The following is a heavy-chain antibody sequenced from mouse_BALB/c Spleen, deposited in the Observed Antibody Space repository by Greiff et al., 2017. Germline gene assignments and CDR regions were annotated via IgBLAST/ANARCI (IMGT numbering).Heavy chain of an antibody. V-gene: IGHV5-17*02. J-gene: IGHJ2*01. D-gene: IGHD1-1*01. CDR2: ISSGSSTI. CDR1: GFTFSSFG. Sequence: EVQGVESGGGLVQPGGSRKLSCAASGFTFSSFGMHWVRQAPEKGLEWVAYISSGSSTIYYADTVKGRFTISRDNPKNTLFLQMTSLRSEDTAMYYCARRGDYYGSSYYFDYWGQGTTLTVSS. CDR3: ARRGDYYGSSYYFDY.